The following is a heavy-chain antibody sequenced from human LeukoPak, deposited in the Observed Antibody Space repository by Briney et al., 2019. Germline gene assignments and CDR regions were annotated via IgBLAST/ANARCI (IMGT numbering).Heavy chain of an antibody. Sequence: LRLSCAASGFTFDAYAMHWVRQAPGKGLEWVSGISWNGGGMGYAVSVKGRFTISRDNAKNSLYLQMNSLRDEDTALYYCAKDITGGRSSPYFDSWGQGTLVTVSS. CDR2: ISWNGGGM. J-gene: IGHJ4*02. V-gene: IGHV3-9*01. D-gene: IGHD6-6*01. CDR3: AKDITGGRSSPYFDS. CDR1: GFTFDAYA.